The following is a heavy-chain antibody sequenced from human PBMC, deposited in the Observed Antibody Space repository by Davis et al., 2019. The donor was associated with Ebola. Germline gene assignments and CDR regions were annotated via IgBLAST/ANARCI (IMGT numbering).Heavy chain of an antibody. V-gene: IGHV4-59*11. J-gene: IGHJ4*02. CDR3: ATNTSSTAGFDS. CDR1: GDSISSHY. Sequence: PSETLSLTCSASGDSISSHYWTWLRQPPGKELEWIGQIHCGGSANYNPYLRSRFTISVDTSNNQFSLKVTSVTAADTAVYYCATNTSSTAGFDSWGQGTLVTVSS. CDR2: IHCGGSA. D-gene: IGHD2-2*01.